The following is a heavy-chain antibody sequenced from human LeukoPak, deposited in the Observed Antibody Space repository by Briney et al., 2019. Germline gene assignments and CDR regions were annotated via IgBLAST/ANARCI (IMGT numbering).Heavy chain of an antibody. CDR2: IYYSGST. J-gene: IGHJ6*02. CDR3: ARDSVYYGSGSAPVGMDV. CDR1: GGSISSSSYY. V-gene: IGHV4-39*07. D-gene: IGHD3-10*01. Sequence: PSQTLSLTCAVSGGSISSSSYYWGWIRQPPGKGLEWIGSIYYSGSTYYNPSLKSRVTISVDTSKNQFSLKLSSVTAADTAVYYCARDSVYYGSGSAPVGMDVRGQGTTVTVSS.